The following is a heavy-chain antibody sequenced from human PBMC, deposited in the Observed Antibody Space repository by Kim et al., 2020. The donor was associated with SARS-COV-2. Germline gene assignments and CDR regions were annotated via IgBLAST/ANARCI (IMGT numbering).Heavy chain of an antibody. CDR2: FDPEDGET. D-gene: IGHD3-9*01. V-gene: IGHV1-24*01. CDR1: GYTLTELS. J-gene: IGHJ4*02. CDR3: ATDPQYYDILTGYYPGGV. Sequence: ASVKVSCKVSGYTLTELSMHWVRQAPGKGLEWMGGFDPEDGETIYAQKFQGRVTMTEDTSTDTVYMELSSLRSEDTAVYYCATDPQYYDILTGYYPGGVWGQGTLVTVSS.